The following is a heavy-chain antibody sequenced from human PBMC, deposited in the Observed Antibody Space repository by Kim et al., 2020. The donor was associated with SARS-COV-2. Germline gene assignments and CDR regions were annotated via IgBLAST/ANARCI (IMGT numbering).Heavy chain of an antibody. CDR1: GFTFSSYG. CDR2: ISYDGSNK. D-gene: IGHD3-22*01. J-gene: IGHJ4*02. CDR3: AKDRGPLYGTLYDSSGYYLDY. Sequence: GGSLRLSCAASGFTFSSYGMHWVRQAPGKGLEWVAVISYDGSNKYYADSVKGRFTISRDNSKNTLYLQMNSLRAEDTAVYYCAKDRGPLYGTLYDSSGYYLDYWGQGTLVTVSS. V-gene: IGHV3-30*18.